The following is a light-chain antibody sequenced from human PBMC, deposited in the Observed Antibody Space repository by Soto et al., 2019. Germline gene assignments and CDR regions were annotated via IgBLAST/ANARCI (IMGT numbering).Light chain of an antibody. CDR3: QQLNNFPPFT. Sequence: GDRVTITCRASQGISNYLAWYQQKPGKAPKLLIYGAVTLQSGVPSRFSGSGSGTDFTLTISSLQPDDLATYYCQQLNNFPPFTFGPGTKVDLK. CDR2: GAV. CDR1: QGISNY. J-gene: IGKJ3*01. V-gene: IGKV1-9*01.